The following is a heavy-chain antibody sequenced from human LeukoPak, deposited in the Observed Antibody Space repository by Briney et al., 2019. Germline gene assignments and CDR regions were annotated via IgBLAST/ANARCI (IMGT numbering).Heavy chain of an antibody. Sequence: SQTLSLTCTVSGGSISSGGYYRSWIRQHPGKGLEWIGYIYYTGSAYYNPSLKSRLNISVDTSKNQFSLKLGSVTAADTAVYYCARFFDILSGFDWGQGTLVTVSS. V-gene: IGHV4-31*03. J-gene: IGHJ4*02. CDR2: IYYTGSA. D-gene: IGHD3-9*01. CDR3: ARFFDILSGFD. CDR1: GGSISSGGYY.